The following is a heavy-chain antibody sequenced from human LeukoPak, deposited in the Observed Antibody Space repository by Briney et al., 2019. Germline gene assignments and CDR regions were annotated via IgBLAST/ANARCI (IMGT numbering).Heavy chain of an antibody. V-gene: IGHV4-39*07. J-gene: IGHJ4*02. CDR3: ARGRGFYYGSGSYYRYYFDY. CDR1: GVSISSSSHF. CDR2: IYYTGST. D-gene: IGHD3-10*01. Sequence: SETLSLTCTVSGVSISSSSHFWGWTRQPPGKGLEWIGSIYYTGSTYYSPSLKSRVTISVDTSKNQFSLKLSSVTAADAAVYYCARGRGFYYGSGSYYRYYFDYWGQGTLVTVSS.